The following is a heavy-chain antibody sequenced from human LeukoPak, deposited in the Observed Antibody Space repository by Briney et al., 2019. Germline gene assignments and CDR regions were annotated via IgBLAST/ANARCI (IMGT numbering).Heavy chain of an antibody. CDR1: GGSISSYY. CDR3: ASFPTTVTGGGFDY. Sequence: SETLSLTCTVSGGSISSYYWSWIRQPPGKGLEWIGYIYYSGSTNYNPSLKSRVTISVDTSKNQFSLKLSSVTAADTAMYYCASFPTTVTGGGFDYWGQGTLVTVSS. J-gene: IGHJ4*02. V-gene: IGHV4-59*01. CDR2: IYYSGST. D-gene: IGHD4-17*01.